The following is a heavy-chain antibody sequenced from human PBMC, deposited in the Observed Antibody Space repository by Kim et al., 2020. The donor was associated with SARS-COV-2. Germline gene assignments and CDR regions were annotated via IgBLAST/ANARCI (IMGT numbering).Heavy chain of an antibody. Sequence: YEGSVKGRFTLSRDNAKNSLYQQMNSLRAEDTAIYYCTRDCGGDCSLFDHWGQRTLVIVSS. CDR3: TRDCGGDCSLFDH. J-gene: IGHJ4*02. D-gene: IGHD2-21*02. V-gene: IGHV3-11*01.